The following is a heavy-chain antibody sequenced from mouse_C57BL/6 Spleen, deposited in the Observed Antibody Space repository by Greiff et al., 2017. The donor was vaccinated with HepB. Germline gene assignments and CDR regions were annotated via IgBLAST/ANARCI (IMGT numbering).Heavy chain of an antibody. CDR2: INPSTGGT. V-gene: IGHV1-42*01. J-gene: IGHJ3*01. CDR3: ARGGLPTGFAY. D-gene: IGHD2-4*01. Sequence: VQLQQSGPELVKPGASVKISCKASGYSFTGYYMNWVKQSPEKSLEWIGEINPSTGGTTYNQKFKAKATLTVDKSSSTAYMQLKSLTSEDSAVYYCARGGLPTGFAYWGQGTLVTVSA. CDR1: GYSFTGYY.